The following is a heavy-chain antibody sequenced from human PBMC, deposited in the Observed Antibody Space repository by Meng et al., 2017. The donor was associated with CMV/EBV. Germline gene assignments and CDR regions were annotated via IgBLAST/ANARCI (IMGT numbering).Heavy chain of an antibody. V-gene: IGHV4-34*01. CDR1: GGSFSGYY. CDR3: ARAWRYDFWSGYPRMGNWFDP. J-gene: IGHJ5*02. Sequence: SETLSLTCAVYGGSFSGYYWSWIRQPPGKGLEWIGEINHSGSTNYNPSLKSRVTISVDTSKNQFSLKLRSVTAADTAVYYCARAWRYDFWSGYPRMGNWFDPWGQGTLVTVSS. CDR2: INHSGST. D-gene: IGHD3-3*01.